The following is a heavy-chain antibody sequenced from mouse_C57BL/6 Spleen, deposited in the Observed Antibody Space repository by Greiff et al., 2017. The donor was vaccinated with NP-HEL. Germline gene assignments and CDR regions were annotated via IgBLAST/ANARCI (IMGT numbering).Heavy chain of an antibody. CDR3: ARAGGYYVAWYFDV. J-gene: IGHJ1*03. CDR2: INYDGSST. V-gene: IGHV5-16*01. CDR1: GFTFSDYY. Sequence: EVMLVESEGGLVQPGSSMKLSCTASGFTFSDYYMAWVRQVPEKGLEWVANINYDGSSTYYLDSLKSRFIISRDNAKNILYLQMSSLKSEDTATYYGARAGGYYVAWYFDVWGTGTTVTVSS. D-gene: IGHD2-3*01.